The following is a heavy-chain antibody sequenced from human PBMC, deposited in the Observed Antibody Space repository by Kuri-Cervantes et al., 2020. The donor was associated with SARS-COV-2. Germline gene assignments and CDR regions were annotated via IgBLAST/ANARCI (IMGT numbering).Heavy chain of an antibody. J-gene: IGHJ4*02. CDR2: INHSGST. V-gene: IGHV4-34*01. Sequence: GPLRLPCAVYGGSLRGYYWSGIRESPGKGLVWIGEINHSGSTNYNPPLKSRVTISLETSKNQFSVDLSSATAADTAVYYCARGEWDFVLDWGQGTLVTVSS. CDR3: ARGEWDFVLD. D-gene: IGHD3-3*01. CDR1: GGSLRGYY.